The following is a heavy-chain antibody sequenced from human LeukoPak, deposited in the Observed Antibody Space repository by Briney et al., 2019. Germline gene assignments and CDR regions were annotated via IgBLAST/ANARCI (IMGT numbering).Heavy chain of an antibody. Sequence: GGSLRLSCAASGFTFSSYAMHWVRQAQGKGLEWVAVISYDGSNKYYADSVKGRFTISRDNSKNTLYLQMNSLRAEDTAVYYCARDYSGSYLFDYWGQGTLVTVSS. J-gene: IGHJ4*02. V-gene: IGHV3-30*04. D-gene: IGHD1-26*01. CDR2: ISYDGSNK. CDR1: GFTFSSYA. CDR3: ARDYSGSYLFDY.